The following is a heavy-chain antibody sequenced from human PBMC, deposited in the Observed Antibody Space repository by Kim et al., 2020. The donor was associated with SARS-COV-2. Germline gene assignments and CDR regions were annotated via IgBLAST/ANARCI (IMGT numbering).Heavy chain of an antibody. CDR3: ANQPGLLCY. Sequence: DSTYYADSVKGRFTISRDNSKNTLYLQMNSLRAEDTAVYYCANQPGLLCYWGQGTLVTVSS. J-gene: IGHJ4*02. D-gene: IGHD1-26*01. V-gene: IGHV3-23*01. CDR2: DST.